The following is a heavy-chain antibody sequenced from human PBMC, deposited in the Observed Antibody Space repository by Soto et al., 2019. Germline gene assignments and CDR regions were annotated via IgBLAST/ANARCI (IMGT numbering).Heavy chain of an antibody. CDR3: ARGLPRVRERTYYYRRDV. J-gene: IGHJ6*02. D-gene: IGHD3-10*01. CDR1: GFTIRKYD. Sequence: EVQLVESGGGLAQPGGSLRLSCAASGFTIRKYDMHWVRQTTGKGLEWVSGIGDIDDPYYAHSVKGRFTISREIAKNSLYLQMDGLRAGDSAVYYCARGLPRVRERTYYYRRDVWGQGNTVTVSS. V-gene: IGHV3-13*05. CDR2: IGDIDDP.